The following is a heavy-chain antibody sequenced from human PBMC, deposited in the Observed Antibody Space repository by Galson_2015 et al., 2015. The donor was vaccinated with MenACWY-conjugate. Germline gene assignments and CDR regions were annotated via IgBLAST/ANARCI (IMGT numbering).Heavy chain of an antibody. CDR1: GFTFSKCV. V-gene: IGHV3-23*01. Sequence: SLRLSCAASGFTFSKCVMSWVRQASGKGLEWVSGISGSGGDIDYADSVKGRFTISRDNPKITVYLQMNSLRAEDTAVYHCAKGANYYDSSGKRYDAFDIWGQGTMVTVSS. CDR2: ISGSGGDI. D-gene: IGHD3-22*01. J-gene: IGHJ3*02. CDR3: AKGANYYDSSGKRYDAFDI.